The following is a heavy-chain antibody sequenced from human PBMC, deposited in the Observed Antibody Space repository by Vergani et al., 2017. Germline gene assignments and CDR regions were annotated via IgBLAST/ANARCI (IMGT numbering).Heavy chain of an antibody. V-gene: IGHV4-39*01. CDR2: IFYTGTS. CDR1: GTSISGSSDY. J-gene: IGHJ4*02. CDR3: ARGGVENDY. Sequence: QLQLQESGPGLLKPSETLSLTCSVSGTSISGSSDYWGWIRQPPGKGLEWIGSIFYTGTSYYNPSLESRATNSVDTSKNQFSLKLSSVTAADTAVYYCARGGVENDYWGQGTLVTVSS. D-gene: IGHD2-15*01.